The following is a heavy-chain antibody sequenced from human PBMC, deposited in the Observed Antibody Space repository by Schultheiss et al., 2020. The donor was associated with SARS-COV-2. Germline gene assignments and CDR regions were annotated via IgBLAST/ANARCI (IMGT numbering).Heavy chain of an antibody. D-gene: IGHD4-23*01. Sequence: GGSLRLSCAASGFTFSSYSMNWVRQAPGKGLEWVSSISSSSSYIYYADSVKDRFTISRDNAKNSLYLQMNSLRAEDTAVYYCAREPNSIYFDYWGQGTLVTVSS. CDR2: ISSSSSYI. CDR3: AREPNSIYFDY. CDR1: GFTFSSYS. J-gene: IGHJ4*02. V-gene: IGHV3-21*01.